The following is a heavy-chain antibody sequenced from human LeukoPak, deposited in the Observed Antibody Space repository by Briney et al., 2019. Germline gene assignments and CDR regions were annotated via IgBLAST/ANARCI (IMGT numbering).Heavy chain of an antibody. D-gene: IGHD3-16*01. CDR1: DESFSYSY. Sequence: SSETLSLTCGAYDESFSYSYWGWIRQPPGKGLEWIGEIYHSGTTRYNPSLKSRVTISVDRSKKEFSLMVTSVTAADTAIYFCARRGTAVSGTSFDSWGQGALVTVSS. V-gene: IGHV4-34*01. CDR2: IYHSGTT. CDR3: ARRGTAVSGTSFDS. J-gene: IGHJ4*02.